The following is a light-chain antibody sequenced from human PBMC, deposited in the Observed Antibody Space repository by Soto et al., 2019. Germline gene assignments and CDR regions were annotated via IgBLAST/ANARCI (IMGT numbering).Light chain of an antibody. CDR1: SGHSSYI. V-gene: IGLV4-60*02. Sequence: QLVLTQSSSASASLGSSVKLTCTLSSGHSSYIIAWHQQQPGKAPRYLMKLEGSGSYNKGSGVPDRFSGSSSVADRYLTISNLQFEDEADYYCETWDSNTRVFGTGTKLTVL. CDR2: LEGSGSY. J-gene: IGLJ1*01. CDR3: ETWDSNTRV.